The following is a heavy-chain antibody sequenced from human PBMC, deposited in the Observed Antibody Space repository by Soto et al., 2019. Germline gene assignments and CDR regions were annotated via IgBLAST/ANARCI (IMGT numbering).Heavy chain of an antibody. CDR1: GGSISGYY. CDR2: IFYRGNT. Sequence: SETLSLTCTVSGGSISGYYLSWIRQPPGKGLEWIGYIFYRGNTLYNPSLQSRVTISVDTSKNQFSLRLSSVTAADTAVYYCTRHAIIPKLQYGMDVWGQGASVTV. D-gene: IGHD2-15*01. V-gene: IGHV4-59*01. J-gene: IGHJ6*02. CDR3: TRHAIIPKLQYGMDV.